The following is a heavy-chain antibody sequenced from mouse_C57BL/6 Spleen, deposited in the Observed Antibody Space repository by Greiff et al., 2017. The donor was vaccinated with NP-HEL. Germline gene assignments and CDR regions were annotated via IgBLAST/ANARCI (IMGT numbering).Heavy chain of an antibody. CDR3: ARSGTGTGARDD. J-gene: IGHJ4*01. D-gene: IGHD4-1*01. CDR2: IDPSDSYT. CDR1: GYTFTSYW. V-gene: IGHV1-69*01. Sequence: VQLQQSGAELVMPGASVKLSCKASGYTFTSYWMHWVKQRPGQGLEWIGEIDPSDSYTNYNQKFKGKSTLTVDKSSSTAYMQLSSLTSEDSAVYYGARSGTGTGARDDWGQGTSVTVSS.